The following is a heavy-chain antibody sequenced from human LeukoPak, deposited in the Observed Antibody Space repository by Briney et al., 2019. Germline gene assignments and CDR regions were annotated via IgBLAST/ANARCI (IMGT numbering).Heavy chain of an antibody. V-gene: IGHV1-18*01. J-gene: IGHJ4*02. CDR1: GYTFTSYG. CDR2: ISAYNGNT. D-gene: IGHD5-18*01. CDR3: ARDPGYSYGYSMYYFDY. Sequence: ASVKVSCKASGYTFTSYGISWVRHAPGQGLEWMGWISAYNGNTNYAQKLQGRVTMTTDTSTSTAYMELRSLRSDDTAVYYCARDPGYSYGYSMYYFDYWGQGTLVTVSS.